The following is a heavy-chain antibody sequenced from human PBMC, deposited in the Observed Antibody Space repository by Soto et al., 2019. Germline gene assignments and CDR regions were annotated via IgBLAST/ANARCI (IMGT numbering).Heavy chain of an antibody. CDR2: ISYDGSNK. CDR3: AKSRYASGYSYFDC. CDR1: GFTFSSYG. V-gene: IGHV3-30*18. D-gene: IGHD3-22*01. J-gene: IGHJ4*02. Sequence: QVQLVESGGGVVQPGRSLRLSCAASGFTFSSYGMHWVRQAPGKGLEWVAVISYDGSNKYYADSVKGRFTISRDNSKNTMYLQMNRLRAEDTAVYYCAKSRYASGYSYFDCWGQGTLVTVSS.